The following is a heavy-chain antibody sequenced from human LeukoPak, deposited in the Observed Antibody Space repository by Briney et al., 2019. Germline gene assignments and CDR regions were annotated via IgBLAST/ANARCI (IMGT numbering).Heavy chain of an antibody. V-gene: IGHV3-23*01. CDR2: IFGSGGSP. D-gene: IGHD5-18*01. CDR3: GKTTVGYSSGQKPAWPVDF. Sequence: GGSLRLSCEASGFTFGSHAMYWVRQAPGKGLEWAAGIFGSGGSPHYADSVKGRFTISRDNPRNTVYLQINSLRDDDTAVYYCGKTTVGYSSGQKPAWPVDFWGQGTLVTVSS. J-gene: IGHJ4*02. CDR1: GFTFGSHA.